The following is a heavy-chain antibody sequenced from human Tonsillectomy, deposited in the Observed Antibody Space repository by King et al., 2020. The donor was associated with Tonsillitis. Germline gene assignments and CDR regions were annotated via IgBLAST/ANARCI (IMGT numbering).Heavy chain of an antibody. CDR1: GGSINTFY. CDR3: ARLTPLSEVINTFPDSFDV. J-gene: IGHJ3*01. Sequence: VQLQESGPGLMKPSETLSLTCTVSGGSINTFYWSWIRQSPGKGLEWIAYIYYTGTPNYNPSLKSRLTISLDTSRRLFSLNLRSVTAADTAVYYCARLTPLSEVINTFPDSFDVWGQGTMVTVSS. V-gene: IGHV4-59*01. CDR2: IYYTGTP. D-gene: IGHD2-21*01.